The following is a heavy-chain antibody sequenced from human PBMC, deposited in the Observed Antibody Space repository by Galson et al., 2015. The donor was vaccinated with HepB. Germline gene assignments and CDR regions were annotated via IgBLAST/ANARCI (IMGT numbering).Heavy chain of an antibody. CDR2: ISYAGSKK. Sequence: SLRLSCAASGFTFSSYAMHWVRQAPGKGLEWVAVISYAGSKKYYADSVRGRFTSSRDNSQKPLYLQMNILRTEDTAVYYWARTASGRDRNYFDYWVQGTLVAVSS. CDR3: ARTASGRDRNYFDY. J-gene: IGHJ4*02. V-gene: IGHV3-30-3*01. D-gene: IGHD3-3*01. CDR1: GFTFSSYA.